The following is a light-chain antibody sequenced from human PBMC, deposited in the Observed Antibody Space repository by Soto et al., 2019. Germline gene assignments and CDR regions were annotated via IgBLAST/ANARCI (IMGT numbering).Light chain of an antibody. V-gene: IGLV1-40*01. Sequence: QSVLTQPPSVSGAPGQRVTISCSGSSSNIGAGYDVHWYQQLPGTAPKLLISGNHNRPSGVPDRFSGSKSGTPASLAITGLQAEDEADYYCQSYDRSLSGFYVFGTGTKVTVL. CDR1: SSNIGAGYD. J-gene: IGLJ1*01. CDR3: QSYDRSLSGFYV. CDR2: GNH.